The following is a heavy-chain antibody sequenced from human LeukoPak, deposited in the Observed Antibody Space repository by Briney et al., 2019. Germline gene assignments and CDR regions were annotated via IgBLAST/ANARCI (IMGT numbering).Heavy chain of an antibody. CDR2: IYYVGST. V-gene: IGHV4-59*01. J-gene: IGHJ4*02. D-gene: IGHD5-18*01. Sequence: SETLSLTCTVSGGSISSYYWSWIRQPPGKGLEWIGYIYYVGSTNYNPSLKSRVTISVDTSKNQFSLKLSSVTAADTAVYYCARSSPAMVTYWGQGTLVTVSS. CDR1: GGSISSYY. CDR3: ARSSPAMVTY.